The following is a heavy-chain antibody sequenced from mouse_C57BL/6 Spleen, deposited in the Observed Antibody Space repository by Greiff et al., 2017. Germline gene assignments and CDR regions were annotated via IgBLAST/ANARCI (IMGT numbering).Heavy chain of an antibody. J-gene: IGHJ4*01. V-gene: IGHV1-39*01. CDR2: FNPNYGTT. D-gene: IGHD3-2*02. Sequence: VQLQQSGPELVKPGASVKISCKASGYSFTDYNMNWVKQSNGKSLEWIGVFNPNYGTTSYNQKFKGKATLTVDQSSSTAYMQLNSLTSEDSAVYYCARWDSSGYRYYAMDYWGQGTSVTVSS. CDR1: GYSFTDYN. CDR3: ARWDSSGYRYYAMDY.